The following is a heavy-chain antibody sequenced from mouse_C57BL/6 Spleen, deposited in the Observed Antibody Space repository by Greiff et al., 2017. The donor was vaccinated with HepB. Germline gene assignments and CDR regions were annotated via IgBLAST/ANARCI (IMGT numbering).Heavy chain of an antibody. CDR3: ASVNYYAMDY. J-gene: IGHJ4*01. CDR1: GYTFTSYW. Sequence: QVHVKQSGAELVKPGASVKMSCKASGYTFTSYWITWVKQRPGQGLEWIGDIYPGSGSTNYNEKFKSKATLTVDTSSSTAYMQLSSLTSEDSAVYDCASVNYYAMDYWGQGTSVTVSS. CDR2: IYPGSGST. V-gene: IGHV1-55*01.